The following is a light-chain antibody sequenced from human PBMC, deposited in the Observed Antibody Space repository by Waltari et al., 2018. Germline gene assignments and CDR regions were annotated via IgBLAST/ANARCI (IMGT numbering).Light chain of an antibody. CDR2: TAF. Sequence: DIQMTQSPSSLSASVGDRVTITCRASQDISTFLAWSQQKPGKAPKSLMYTAFSLQTGVPSRFSGSGSGTNFTLTISSLQPEDFATYFCQQYHSFPLTFGPGTKLD. V-gene: IGKV1-16*01. J-gene: IGKJ3*01. CDR1: QDISTF. CDR3: QQYHSFPLT.